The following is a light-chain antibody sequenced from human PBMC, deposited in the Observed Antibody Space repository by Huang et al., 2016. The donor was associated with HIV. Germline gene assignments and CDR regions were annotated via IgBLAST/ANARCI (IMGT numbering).Light chain of an antibody. V-gene: IGKV3-15*01. CDR2: GAS. CDR1: QSINNN. CDR3: QQYNNWPPLLT. J-gene: IGKJ4*01. Sequence: EIVLTQSPATLSLSPGERAALSCRATQSINNNLAWYQQKPGQSPRLLIYGASTRATGIPARFRGSGSGTEFTLTISSLQSEEFAVYYCQQYNNWPPLLTFGGGTKVDIK.